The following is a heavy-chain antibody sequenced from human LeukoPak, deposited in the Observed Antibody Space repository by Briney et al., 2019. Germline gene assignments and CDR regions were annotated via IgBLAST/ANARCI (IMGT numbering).Heavy chain of an antibody. CDR3: ASYCSSTSCYTGDY. CDR2: ISSSSSYI. J-gene: IGHJ4*02. V-gene: IGHV3-21*01. Sequence: GGSLRLSCAASGFTFSSYSMNWVRQAPGKGLEWVSSISSSSSYIYYADSVKGRLTISRDNAKNSLYLQMNSLRAEDTAVYYCASYCSSTSCYTGDYWGQGTLVTVSS. CDR1: GFTFSSYS. D-gene: IGHD2-2*02.